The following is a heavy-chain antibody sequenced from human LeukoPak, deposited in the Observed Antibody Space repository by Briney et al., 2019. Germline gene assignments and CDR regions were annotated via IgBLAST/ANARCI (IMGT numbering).Heavy chain of an antibody. Sequence: SETLSLTCTVSRGSISGYSWSWIRQSPGGGLEWIGYIYYSGDTAYNPSLRSRVTISVETSKIQFSLKLSSVTAADTAVYYCARLALQEVGATQTYYLDYWGQGTLVTVSS. CDR1: RGSISGYS. D-gene: IGHD1-26*01. V-gene: IGHV4-59*01. CDR2: IYYSGDT. CDR3: ARLALQEVGATQTYYLDY. J-gene: IGHJ4*02.